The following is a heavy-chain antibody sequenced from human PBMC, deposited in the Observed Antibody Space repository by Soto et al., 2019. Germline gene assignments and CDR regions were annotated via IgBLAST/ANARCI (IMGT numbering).Heavy chain of an antibody. CDR1: GYTFTSYG. V-gene: IGHV1-18*01. Sequence: ASVKVSCKASGYTFTSYGISWVRQAPGQGLEWMGWISAYNGNTKYAQKLQGRVTITRDTSTSTAYMELSSLRSEDTAVYYCTRSDGYYYYYGMDVWGQGTTVTVSS. CDR2: ISAYNGNT. CDR3: TRSDGYYYYYGMDV. J-gene: IGHJ6*02.